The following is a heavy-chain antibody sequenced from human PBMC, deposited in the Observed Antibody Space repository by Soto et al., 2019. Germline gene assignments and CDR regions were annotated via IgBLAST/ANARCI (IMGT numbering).Heavy chain of an antibody. J-gene: IGHJ6*02. V-gene: IGHV3-30*18. Sequence: QVQLVESGGGVVQPGRSLRLSCAASGFTFSSYGMHWVRQAPGKGLEWVAVISYDGSNKYYADSVKGRFTISRDNSKNTLYLQMNSLRAEDTAVYYCAKVAVTYDYYYGMDVWGQGTTVTVSS. CDR1: GFTFSSYG. D-gene: IGHD2-21*02. CDR3: AKVAVTYDYYYGMDV. CDR2: ISYDGSNK.